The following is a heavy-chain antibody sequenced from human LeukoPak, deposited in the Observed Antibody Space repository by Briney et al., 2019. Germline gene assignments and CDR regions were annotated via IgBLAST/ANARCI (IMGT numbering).Heavy chain of an antibody. CDR2: IYYSGST. CDR3: ARDRPHYYDSSGYYDTNDAFDI. D-gene: IGHD3-22*01. Sequence: SETLSLTCTVSGASISGYYWSWIRQPPGKGLEGIGYIYYSGSTNYNPSLKSRVTILVDTSKNQFSLKLSSVTAADTAVYYCARDRPHYYDSSGYYDTNDAFDIWGQGTMVTVSS. V-gene: IGHV4-59*01. J-gene: IGHJ3*02. CDR1: GASISGYY.